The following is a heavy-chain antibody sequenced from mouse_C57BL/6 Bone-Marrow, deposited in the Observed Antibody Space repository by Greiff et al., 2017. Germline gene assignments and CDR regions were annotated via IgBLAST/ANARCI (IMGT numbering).Heavy chain of an antibody. D-gene: IGHD2-3*01. Sequence: EVKLVESGGGLVQPGGSMKLSCVASGFTFSNYWMNWVRQSPEKGLEWVAQIRLKSDNYATHYAESVKGRFTISRDDSKSRVYLQMNNLRAEDTGIYYCTGNDGYYYYFDYWGQGTTLTVSS. CDR3: TGNDGYYYYFDY. J-gene: IGHJ2*01. V-gene: IGHV6-3*01. CDR2: IRLKSDNYAT. CDR1: GFTFSNYW.